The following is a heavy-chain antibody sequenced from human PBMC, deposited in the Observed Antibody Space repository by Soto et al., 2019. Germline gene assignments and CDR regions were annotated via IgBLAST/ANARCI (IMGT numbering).Heavy chain of an antibody. CDR2: IYYSGST. CDR3: ARRRYCSGGSCYYTTFDY. Sequence: TSETLSLTCTVSGGSISSSSYYWGWIRQPPGKGLEWIGSIYYSGSTYYNPSLKSRVTISVDTSKNQFSLKLSSVTAADTAVYYCARRRYCSGGSCYYTTFDYWGQGTLVTVSS. J-gene: IGHJ4*02. CDR1: GGSISSSSYY. V-gene: IGHV4-39*01. D-gene: IGHD2-15*01.